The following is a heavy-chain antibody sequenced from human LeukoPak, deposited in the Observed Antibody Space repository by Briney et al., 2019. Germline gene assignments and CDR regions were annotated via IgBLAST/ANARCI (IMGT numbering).Heavy chain of an antibody. CDR2: IKSKSDGGTT. CDR3: TTGIVGAANYYYYGMDV. V-gene: IGHV3-15*01. J-gene: IGHJ6*02. Sequence: PGGSLRLSCAASELTFTNAWMTWVRQAPGKGLEWVGRIKSKSDGGTTDYAAPVKGRFTISRDDSKNTLYLQMNSLKTEDTAVYYCTTGIVGAANYYYYGMDVWGQGTTVTVSS. D-gene: IGHD1-26*01. CDR1: ELTFTNAW.